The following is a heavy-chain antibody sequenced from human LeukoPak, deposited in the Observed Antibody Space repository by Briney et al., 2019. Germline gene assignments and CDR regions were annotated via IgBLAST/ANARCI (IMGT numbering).Heavy chain of an antibody. V-gene: IGHV3-66*02. CDR3: ARDAVVTYGYYYMDV. Sequence: SGGSLRLSCAASGFTFSSYWMSWVRQAPGKGLEWVSVIYSGGSTYYADSVKGRFTISRDNSENTLYLQMNSLRAEDTAVYYCARDAVVTYGYYYMDVWGKGTTVTVSS. CDR2: IYSGGST. D-gene: IGHD3-16*01. CDR1: GFTFSSYW. J-gene: IGHJ6*03.